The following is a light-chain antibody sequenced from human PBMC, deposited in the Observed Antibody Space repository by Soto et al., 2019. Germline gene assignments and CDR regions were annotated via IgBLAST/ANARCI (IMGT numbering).Light chain of an antibody. J-gene: IGKJ5*01. V-gene: IGKV1-33*01. CDR3: QQFYDLPIT. CDR1: QDISNY. Sequence: DIQMTQSPSSLSASVGDRVTITCQASQDISNYLNWYQQQPGKAPKVLIYDASKLQTGVPSRFSGRGSGKDFTFTISSLQPDDSGTYYCQQFYDLPITFGQGTRLEIK. CDR2: DAS.